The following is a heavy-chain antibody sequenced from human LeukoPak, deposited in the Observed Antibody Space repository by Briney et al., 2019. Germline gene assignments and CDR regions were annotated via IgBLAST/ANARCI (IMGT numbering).Heavy chain of an antibody. CDR2: INLYGGGT. Sequence: GGSLRLSCAASGLTFDDYGMRWVRPAPAKGLDGVSGINLYGGGTGYPDSVQGRFTISRDNAKNSLYLQMNSLRAEDTALYYCARDRGDYVLDYWGQGTLVTVSS. J-gene: IGHJ4*02. CDR3: ARDRGDYVLDY. V-gene: IGHV3-20*04. CDR1: GLTFDDYG. D-gene: IGHD4-17*01.